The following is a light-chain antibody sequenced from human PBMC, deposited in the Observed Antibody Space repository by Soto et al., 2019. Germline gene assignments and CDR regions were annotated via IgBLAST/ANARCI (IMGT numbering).Light chain of an antibody. Sequence: DIQMPQSPSTLSASVGDRVTITCRASQSINGWLAWYQQKPGKAPNLLMYDASSLGGGVTSRFSGSGSGTEFTLTISSLQPDDFATYYCQQYNTYLWTFGQGTKVEIK. CDR2: DAS. CDR3: QQYNTYLWT. J-gene: IGKJ1*01. V-gene: IGKV1-5*01. CDR1: QSINGW.